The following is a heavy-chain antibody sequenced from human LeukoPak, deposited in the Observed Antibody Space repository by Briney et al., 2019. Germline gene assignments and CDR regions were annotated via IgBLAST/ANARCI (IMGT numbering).Heavy chain of an antibody. J-gene: IGHJ4*02. V-gene: IGHV3-30*03. CDR1: GFTFSSYG. Sequence: PGGSLRLSCAASGFTFSSYGMHWVRQAPGKGLEWVAVISYDGSNKYYADSVKGRFTISRDNSKNTLYLQMNSLRAEDTAVYYCATAELRYFDWLLPEGREALDYWGQGTLVTVSS. CDR2: ISYDGSNK. D-gene: IGHD3-9*01. CDR3: ATAELRYFDWLLPEGREALDY.